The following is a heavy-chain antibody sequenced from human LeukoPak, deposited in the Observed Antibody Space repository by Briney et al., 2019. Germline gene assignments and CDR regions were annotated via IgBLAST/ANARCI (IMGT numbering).Heavy chain of an antibody. D-gene: IGHD6-19*01. CDR1: GFTFNGYA. CDR3: AKRIYGWYQIDY. Sequence: GGSLRLSCVASGFTFNGYALSWVRQAPGKGLEWVSAITGPGDGAFYADSVKGRFTVSRDNSRSTPYLQMNSLRADDTAVYYCAKRIYGWYQIDYWGQGALVTVSS. CDR2: ITGPGDGA. V-gene: IGHV3-23*01. J-gene: IGHJ4*02.